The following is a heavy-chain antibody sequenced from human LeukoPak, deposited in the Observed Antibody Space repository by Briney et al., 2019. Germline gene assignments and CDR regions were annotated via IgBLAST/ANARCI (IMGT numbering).Heavy chain of an antibody. J-gene: IGHJ3*02. V-gene: IGHV4-59*01. Sequence: PSETLSLTCTVSGGSISSYYWSWIRQPPGKGLEWIGYIYYSGSTNYNPSLKSRVTISVDTSKDQFSLKLSSVTAADTAVYYCARDARGAFDIWGQGTMVTVSS. CDR2: IYYSGST. CDR1: GGSISSYY. CDR3: ARDARGAFDI.